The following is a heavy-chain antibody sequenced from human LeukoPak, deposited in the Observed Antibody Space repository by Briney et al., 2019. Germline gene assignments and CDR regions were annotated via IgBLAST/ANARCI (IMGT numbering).Heavy chain of an antibody. CDR3: ARGQVGISGAFDI. Sequence: GGSLRLSCAASGFTVSSNYMSWVRQAPGKGLEWVSVIYSGGSTYYADSVKGRFTISRDNSKNTLYLQMNSLRAEDTAVYYCARGQVGISGAFDIWGQGTMVTVSS. D-gene: IGHD2-15*01. CDR2: IYSGGST. J-gene: IGHJ3*02. CDR1: GFTVSSNY. V-gene: IGHV3-66*01.